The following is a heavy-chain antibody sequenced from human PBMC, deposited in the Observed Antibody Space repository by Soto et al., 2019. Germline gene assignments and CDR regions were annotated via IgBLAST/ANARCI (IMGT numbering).Heavy chain of an antibody. V-gene: IGHV3-30*18. CDR3: AKDSGVTTFYFDY. CDR1: GFTFSSYG. Sequence: QVQLVESGGGVVQPGRSLRLSCAASGFTFSSYGMHWVRQAPGKGLEWVAVISYDGSNKYYADSVKGRFTISRDNSKNTLYRQMNSLRAEDTAVYYCAKDSGVTTFYFDYWGQGTLVTVSS. CDR2: ISYDGSNK. D-gene: IGHD4-17*01. J-gene: IGHJ4*02.